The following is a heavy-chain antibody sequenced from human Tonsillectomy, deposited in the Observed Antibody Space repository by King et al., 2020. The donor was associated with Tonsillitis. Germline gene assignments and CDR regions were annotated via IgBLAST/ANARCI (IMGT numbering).Heavy chain of an antibody. J-gene: IGHJ4*02. CDR3: AIGGAGVNSSGWDLDY. D-gene: IGHD6-19*01. Sequence: QVQLVESGGGVVQPGRSLTLSCAASGFTFSSYGMHWVRQAPGKGLEWVAVISYDGSNKFYADSVKGRFTISRDNSKNTLYLQMNNLRAEDTAVYYCAIGGAGVNSSGWDLDYWGQGTLVIVSS. CDR1: GFTFSSYG. V-gene: IGHV3-30*03. CDR2: ISYDGSNK.